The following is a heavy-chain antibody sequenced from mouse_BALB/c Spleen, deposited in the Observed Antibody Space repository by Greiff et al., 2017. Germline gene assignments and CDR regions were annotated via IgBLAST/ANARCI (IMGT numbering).Heavy chain of an antibody. CDR2: INPGSGGT. Sequence: VKLQESGAELVRPGTSVKVSCKASGYAFTNYLIEWVKQRPGQGLEWIGVINPGSGGTNYNEKFKGKATLTADKSSSTAYMQLSSLTSDDSAVYFCARRGYYGNYDAMDYWGQGTSVTVSS. V-gene: IGHV1-54*01. D-gene: IGHD2-1*01. CDR3: ARRGYYGNYDAMDY. J-gene: IGHJ4*01. CDR1: GYAFTNYL.